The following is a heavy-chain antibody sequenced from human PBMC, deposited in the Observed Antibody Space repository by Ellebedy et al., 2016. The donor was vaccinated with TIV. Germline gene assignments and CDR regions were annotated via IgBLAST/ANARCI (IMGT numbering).Heavy chain of an antibody. V-gene: IGHV4-34*01. D-gene: IGHD6-19*01. Sequence: MPSETLSLTCAVYGGSFSGYYWSWIRQPPGKGLEWIGEITHSGRTTYNPSLKSRVTISVDTSKNQFSLKLSSVTAADTAVYYCARDEVAGTSRPQGAYWGQGTLVTVSS. CDR3: ARDEVAGTSRPQGAY. CDR1: GGSFSGYY. CDR2: ITHSGRT. J-gene: IGHJ4*02.